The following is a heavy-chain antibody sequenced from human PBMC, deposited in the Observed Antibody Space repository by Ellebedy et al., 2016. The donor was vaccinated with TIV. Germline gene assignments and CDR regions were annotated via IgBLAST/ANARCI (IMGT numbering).Heavy chain of an antibody. CDR2: VRYSGDS. CDR1: GGSISKSNW. Sequence: MPSETLSLTCTVSGGSISKSNWWSWVRQPPGKGLEWIGSVRYSGDSYYNPSLQSRITISVDTSKNQSSLSLTSVTAADTALYFCARHRGFYSGWTFDYWGLGTLVTVSS. J-gene: IGHJ4*02. CDR3: ARHRGFYSGWTFDY. V-gene: IGHV4-4*02. D-gene: IGHD5-12*01.